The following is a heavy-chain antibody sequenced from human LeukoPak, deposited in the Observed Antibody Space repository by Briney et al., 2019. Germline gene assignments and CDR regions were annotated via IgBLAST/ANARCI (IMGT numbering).Heavy chain of an antibody. Sequence: SETLSLTCALSGGSFSTYYWFWIRQPPGKGLEWIGEINHSGNTNYNPSLKSRVTISVDTSKNQFSLKLSSVTAADTAMYYCGKVGGNSNSWGQGTRVTVSS. CDR1: GGSFSTYY. CDR3: GKVGGNSNS. V-gene: IGHV4-34*01. J-gene: IGHJ4*02. CDR2: INHSGNT. D-gene: IGHD4-23*01.